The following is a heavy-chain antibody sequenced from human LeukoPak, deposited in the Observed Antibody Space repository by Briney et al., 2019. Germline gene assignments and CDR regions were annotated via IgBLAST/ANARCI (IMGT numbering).Heavy chain of an antibody. J-gene: IGHJ5*02. V-gene: IGHV4-34*01. CDR1: GGSFSGYY. CDR2: INHSGST. CDR3: ARGPPRFDP. Sequence: SETLSLTCAVYGGSFSGYYWSWIRQPPGKGLEWIGEINHSGSTNYNPSLKSRVTISVDTSKNQFSLKLSSVTVADTAVYYCARGPPRFDPWGQGTRVTVSS.